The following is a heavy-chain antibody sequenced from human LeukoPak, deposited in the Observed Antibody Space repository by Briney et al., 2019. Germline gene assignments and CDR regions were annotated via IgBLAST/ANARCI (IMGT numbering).Heavy chain of an antibody. Sequence: SETLSLTCTVSGGSISSSSYYWGWIRQPPGKGLEWIGSIYYSGSTYYNPSLKSRVTISVDTSKNQFSLKLSSVTAADTALYYCARVVQQWLVLSWFDPWGQGTLVTVSS. CDR3: ARVVQQWLVLSWFDP. CDR2: IYYSGST. J-gene: IGHJ5*02. V-gene: IGHV4-39*07. D-gene: IGHD6-19*01. CDR1: GGSISSSSYY.